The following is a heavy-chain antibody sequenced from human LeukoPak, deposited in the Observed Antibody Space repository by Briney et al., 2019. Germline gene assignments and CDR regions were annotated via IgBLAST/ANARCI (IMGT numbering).Heavy chain of an antibody. V-gene: IGHV3-21*01. CDR3: ARDHYDFWSGYFSVDY. CDR1: AFSLNAYN. Sequence: GGSLRLSCAASAFSLNAYNMNWVRQAPGKGLEWVSSISYTGTYIYYADSVKGRFTISRDNAKNSLYLQMNSLRAEDTAVYYCARDHYDFWSGYFSVDYWGQGTLVTVSS. CDR2: ISYTGTYI. D-gene: IGHD3-3*01. J-gene: IGHJ4*02.